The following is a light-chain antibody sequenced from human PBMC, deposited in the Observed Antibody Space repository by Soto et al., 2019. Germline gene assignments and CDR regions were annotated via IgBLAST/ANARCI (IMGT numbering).Light chain of an antibody. Sequence: QSVLTQPPSVSGSPGQSVAISCTGTSSDIGAYNRVSWYQQPPGTAPKLMIYDVNNRPSGVPDRFSGSKSGNTASLTISGLQADDEADYYCSSFTSSNTYVFGTGT. J-gene: IGLJ1*01. CDR3: SSFTSSNTYV. V-gene: IGLV2-18*02. CDR1: SSDIGAYNR. CDR2: DVN.